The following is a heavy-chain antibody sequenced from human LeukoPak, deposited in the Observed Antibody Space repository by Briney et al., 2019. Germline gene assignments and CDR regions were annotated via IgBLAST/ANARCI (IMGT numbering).Heavy chain of an antibody. CDR3: ARGQFSWFDY. V-gene: IGHV3-53*01. CDR2: IYSGGST. Sequence: GSLRPSCAASGFTFSSYSMSWVRQAPGKGLEWVSVIYSGGSTYYADSVKGRFTISRDNSKNTLYLQMNSLRAEDTAVYYCARGQFSWFDYWGQGTLVTVSS. J-gene: IGHJ4*02. CDR1: GFTFSSYS. D-gene: IGHD6-19*01.